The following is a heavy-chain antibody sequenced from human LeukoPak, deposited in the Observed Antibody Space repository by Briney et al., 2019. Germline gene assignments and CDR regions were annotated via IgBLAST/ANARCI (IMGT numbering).Heavy chain of an antibody. V-gene: IGHV3-74*01. Sequence: GGSLRLSCAASGNYLMHWVRQAPGKGLVWVSHINSDGSWTGYADSVKGRFTISKDNAKNMVYLHMNSLRVDDTAVYYCVSFHETYWGRGTLVTVSS. CDR2: INSDGSWT. D-gene: IGHD2-15*01. CDR3: VSFHETY. J-gene: IGHJ4*02. CDR1: GNYL.